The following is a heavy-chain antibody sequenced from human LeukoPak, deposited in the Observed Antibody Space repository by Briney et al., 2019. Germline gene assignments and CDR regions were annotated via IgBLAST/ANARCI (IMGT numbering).Heavy chain of an antibody. Sequence: GGSLRLSCAASGFTFSSYWMSWVRQAPGKGLEWVANIKQDGSEKYYVDSVKGRFTISRDNAKNSLYLQMTSLRAEDTPVYYCARDSDDLWRGYPHMDVWGKGNTVTVSS. CDR3: ARDSDDLWRGYPHMDV. J-gene: IGHJ6*03. D-gene: IGHD3-3*01. CDR1: GFTFSSYW. V-gene: IGHV3-7*01. CDR2: IKQDGSEK.